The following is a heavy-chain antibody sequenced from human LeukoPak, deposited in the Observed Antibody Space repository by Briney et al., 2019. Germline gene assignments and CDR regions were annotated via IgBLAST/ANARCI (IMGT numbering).Heavy chain of an antibody. J-gene: IGHJ3*02. Sequence: SVKVSCKASGGTFTSYAISWVRQAPGQGLEWMGGIIPIFGTANYAQKFQGRVTITADESTSTAYMELSSLRSEDTAVYYCARGWDTAKSAFDIWGQGTMVTVSS. V-gene: IGHV1-69*13. CDR3: ARGWDTAKSAFDI. CDR1: GGTFTSYA. CDR2: IIPIFGTA. D-gene: IGHD5-18*01.